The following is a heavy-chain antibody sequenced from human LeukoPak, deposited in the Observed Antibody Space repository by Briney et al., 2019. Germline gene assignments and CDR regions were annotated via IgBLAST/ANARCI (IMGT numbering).Heavy chain of an antibody. Sequence: QAGGSLRLSCSASGFPFRRYWMSWLGQAPGKGLEGVANIKGDGSEKYYVDSVKGRFTISRDNAKSALYLKINSLRAEDTAVYDCARPGYYDTSRYWHDCWGRGTLVTVSS. CDR3: ARPGYYDTSRYWHDC. CDR1: GFPFRRYW. J-gene: IGHJ4*02. V-gene: IGHV3-7*01. D-gene: IGHD3-22*01. CDR2: IKGDGSEK.